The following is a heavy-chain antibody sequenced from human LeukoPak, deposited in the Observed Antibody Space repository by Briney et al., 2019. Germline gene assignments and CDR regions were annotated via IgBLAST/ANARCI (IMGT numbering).Heavy chain of an antibody. V-gene: IGHV1-2*06. D-gene: IGHD3-10*01. J-gene: IGHJ4*02. CDR2: INPNSGGT. CDR1: GYTFTGYY. CDR3: ARDRGRQWFGELLPDY. Sequence: ASVKVSCKASGYTFTGYYMHWVRQAPGQGLEWMGRINPNSGGTNYAQKFQGRVTMTRDTSISTAYMELSRLRSDDTAVCYCARDRGRQWFGELLPDYWGQGTLVTVSS.